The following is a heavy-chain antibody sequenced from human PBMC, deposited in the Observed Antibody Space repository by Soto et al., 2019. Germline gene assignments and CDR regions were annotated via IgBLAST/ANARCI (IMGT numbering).Heavy chain of an antibody. Sequence: WETLSLTCTVSGGSISSYYWIWIRQPPGKGLEWIAYTYYGGTTHYTPSLKSRFTISVDTSNNKLSLQLSTVTAADPAVYYCARGGAMIVAVDIWGQGTMVTVS. CDR1: GGSISSYY. J-gene: IGHJ3*02. D-gene: IGHD3-22*01. CDR3: ARGGAMIVAVDI. V-gene: IGHV4-59*12. CDR2: TYYGGTT.